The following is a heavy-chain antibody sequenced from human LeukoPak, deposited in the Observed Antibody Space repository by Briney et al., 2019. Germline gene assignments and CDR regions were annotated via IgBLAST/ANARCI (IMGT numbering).Heavy chain of an antibody. D-gene: IGHD3-16*01. V-gene: IGHV4-30-4*01. CDR2: IYYSGST. Sequence: PSQTLSLTCTVSGGSISSGDYYWSWIRQPPGKGLEWIGYIYYSGSTYYNPSLKSRFTISVDTSKNQFSLKLSSVTAADTAVYYCARGHRFGLENLCFRQLSAFDYWVQGTLVTVSS. J-gene: IGHJ4*02. CDR3: ARGHRFGLENLCFRQLSAFDY. CDR1: GGSISSGDYY.